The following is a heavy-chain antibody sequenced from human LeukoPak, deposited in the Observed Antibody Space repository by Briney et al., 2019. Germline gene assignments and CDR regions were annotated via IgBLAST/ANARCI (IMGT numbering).Heavy chain of an antibody. D-gene: IGHD1-26*01. CDR3: ARDWDGRAHCFDR. J-gene: IGHJ5*02. CDR2: ISGRSDDI. V-gene: IGHV1-18*01. CDR1: GYTFSTFG. Sequence: ASVKVSCQASGYTFSTFGISWVRHAPGHGLEWMGYISGRSDDINYAQNFEGRLTMTTDTSTSTPYMELVSLTSDDTAVYYCARDWDGRAHCFDRWGQGTLVTVSP.